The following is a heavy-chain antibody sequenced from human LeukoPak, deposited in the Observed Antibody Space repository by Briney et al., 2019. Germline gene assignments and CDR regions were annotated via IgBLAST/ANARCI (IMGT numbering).Heavy chain of an antibody. D-gene: IGHD3-22*01. CDR3: ARGGAPGPNTYSSGYNTNLDY. CDR1: GYSFTSYW. CDR2: IYPGDSDT. V-gene: IGHV5-51*01. J-gene: IGHJ4*02. Sequence: GESLKISCKGSGYSFTSYWIGWVRQMPGKGLEWMGIIYPGDSDTRYSPSFQGQVTISADKSISTAYLQWSSLKASDTAMYYCARGGAPGPNTYSSGYNTNLDYWGQGTLVTVSS.